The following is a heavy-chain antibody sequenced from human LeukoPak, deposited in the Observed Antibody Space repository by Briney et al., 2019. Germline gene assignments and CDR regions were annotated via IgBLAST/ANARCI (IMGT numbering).Heavy chain of an antibody. CDR3: ARARRGYSSGWTLGY. V-gene: IGHV1-69*01. J-gene: IGHJ4*02. D-gene: IGHD6-19*01. CDR2: IIPIFGTA. CDR1: GGTFSSYA. Sequence: SVKVSCKASGGTFSSYAISWVRQAPGQGLEWMGWIIPIFGTANYAQTFQGRVTITADESTSTAYMELSSLRSEDTAVYYCARARRGYSSGWTLGYWGQGTLVTVSS.